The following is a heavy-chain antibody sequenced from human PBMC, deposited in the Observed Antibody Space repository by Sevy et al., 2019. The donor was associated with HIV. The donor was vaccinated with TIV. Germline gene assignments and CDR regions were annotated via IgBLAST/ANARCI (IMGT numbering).Heavy chain of an antibody. V-gene: IGHV3-23*01. J-gene: IGHJ4*02. CDR3: AKDLGATITTYYFDY. Sequence: GGSLRLSCAASGFTFSSYAMSWVRQAPGKGLEWVSAISGSGGSTYYEDSVKGRFTISRDNSKNTLYLQMNSLGAEDTAVYYCAKDLGATITTYYFDYWGQGTLVTVSS. CDR1: GFTFSSYA. D-gene: IGHD5-12*01. CDR2: ISGSGGST.